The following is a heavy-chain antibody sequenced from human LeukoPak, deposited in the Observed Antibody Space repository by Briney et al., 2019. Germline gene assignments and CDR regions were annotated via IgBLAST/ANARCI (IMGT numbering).Heavy chain of an antibody. CDR3: ASLEGDLPFDAFDI. CDR1: GFTFDDYA. Sequence: GGSLRLSCAASGFTFDDYAMHWVRHAPGKGLEWVSGISWNSGSIGYADSVKGRFTISRDNAKNSLYLQMNSLRAEDTALYYCASLEGDLPFDAFDIWGQGTMVTVSS. CDR2: ISWNSGSI. D-gene: IGHD1-1*01. V-gene: IGHV3-9*01. J-gene: IGHJ3*02.